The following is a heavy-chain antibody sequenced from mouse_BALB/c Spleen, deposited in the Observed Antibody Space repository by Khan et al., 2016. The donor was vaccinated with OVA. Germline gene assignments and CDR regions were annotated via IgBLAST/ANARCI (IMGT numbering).Heavy chain of an antibody. V-gene: IGHV5-17*02. D-gene: IGHD2-1*01. J-gene: IGHJ1*01. CDR3: ARSGGNFHWYFDV. CDR1: GFTFSSCG. CDR2: MSSGSSTI. Sequence: EVQVVESGGGLVQPGGSRKLSCAASGFTFSSCGMHWVRQAPKQGLEWVAYMSSGSSTIYYVDTVKGRFTISRDNPKNTLFLQMTSLRSEDTAMYYCARSGGNFHWYFDVWGAGPSVTVSS.